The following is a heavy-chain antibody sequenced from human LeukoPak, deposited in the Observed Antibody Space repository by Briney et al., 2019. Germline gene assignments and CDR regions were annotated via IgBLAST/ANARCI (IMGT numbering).Heavy chain of an antibody. CDR3: ARFRQWLNFDY. Sequence: SETLSLTCTVSGGSISSHYWSWIRQPPGKGLEWIGYIYYSGSTNYNPSLKSRVTISVDTSKNQFSLKLSSVTAADTAVYYCARFRQWLNFDYWGRGTLVTVSS. CDR1: GGSISSHY. CDR2: IYYSGST. V-gene: IGHV4-59*11. D-gene: IGHD6-19*01. J-gene: IGHJ4*02.